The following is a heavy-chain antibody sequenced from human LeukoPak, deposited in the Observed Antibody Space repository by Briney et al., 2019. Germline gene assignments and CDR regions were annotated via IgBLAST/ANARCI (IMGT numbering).Heavy chain of an antibody. D-gene: IGHD3-10*01. CDR3: ARRRGAGSYDAFDI. J-gene: IGHJ3*02. CDR1: GGYISSYY. V-gene: IGHV4-59*08. Sequence: SETLSLTCTVSGGYISSYYWSWIRQPPGKGLEGSGYIYYSGSTNYNPSLKSRVTISVATSKNQFSLKLSSVTAAATAVYYCARRRGAGSYDAFDIWGQGTMVTVSS. CDR2: IYYSGST.